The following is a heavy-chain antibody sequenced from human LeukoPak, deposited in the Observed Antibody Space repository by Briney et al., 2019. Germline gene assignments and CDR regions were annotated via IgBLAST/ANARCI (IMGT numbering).Heavy chain of an antibody. V-gene: IGHV1-18*01. CDR2: ISAYNGNT. D-gene: IGHD3-9*01. CDR3: ARGRTAYYDILTGSNWFDP. J-gene: IGHJ5*02. CDR1: DYTFTSYG. Sequence: ASVKVSCKASDYTFTSYGISWVRQAPGQGLEWMGWISAYNGNTNYAQKLQGRVTMTTDTSTSTAYMELSRLRSDDTAVYYCARGRTAYYDILTGSNWFDPWGQGTLVTVSS.